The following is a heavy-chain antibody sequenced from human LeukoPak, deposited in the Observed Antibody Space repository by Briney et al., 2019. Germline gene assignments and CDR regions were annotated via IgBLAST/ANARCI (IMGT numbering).Heavy chain of an antibody. J-gene: IGHJ4*02. CDR2: ISHSGTT. D-gene: IGHD6-13*01. Sequence: SETLSLTCAVYGGSFSGYYWSWIRQPPGKGLEWIGGISHSGTTHYTPSLKTRVTISLDTSKNQFSLKLTSVTAADTAVYYCARGGIVAAADYWGQGTLVTVSS. CDR1: GGSFSGYY. V-gene: IGHV4-34*01. CDR3: ARGGIVAAADY.